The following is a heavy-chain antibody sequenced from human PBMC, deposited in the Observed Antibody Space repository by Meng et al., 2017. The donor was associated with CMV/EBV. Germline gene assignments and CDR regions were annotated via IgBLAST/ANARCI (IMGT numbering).Heavy chain of an antibody. CDR3: ASARGKTPFTDY. V-gene: IGHV4-59*01. D-gene: IGHD4-23*01. CDR1: GSSISSYY. CDR2: IYYSGST. J-gene: IGHJ4*02. Sequence: QLQLQESCPGLLKPSTSLSLTCTVSGSSISSYYWSWIRQPPGKGREWIVYIYYSGSTNYNPSLKSRVTISVDTSKNQFSLKLSSVTAADTAVYYCASARGKTPFTDYWGQGTLVTVSS.